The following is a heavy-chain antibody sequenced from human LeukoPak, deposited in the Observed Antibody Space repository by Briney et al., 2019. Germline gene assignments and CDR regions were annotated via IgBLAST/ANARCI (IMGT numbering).Heavy chain of an antibody. Sequence: PGGSLRLSCAASGFTFSSYDMSWVRQAPGKGLEWVSAISGSGGSTYYADSVKGRFTISSDNSKNTLYLQMNSLRAEDTAVYYCATHLITMVRGVITLYYFDYWGQGTLVTVSS. J-gene: IGHJ4*02. CDR1: GFTFSSYD. V-gene: IGHV3-23*01. CDR2: ISGSGGST. D-gene: IGHD3-10*01. CDR3: ATHLITMVRGVITLYYFDY.